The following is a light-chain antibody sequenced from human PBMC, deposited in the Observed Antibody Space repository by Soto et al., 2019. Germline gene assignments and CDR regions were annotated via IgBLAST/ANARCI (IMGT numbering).Light chain of an antibody. V-gene: IGKV3-11*01. CDR2: DAS. Sequence: EIVLTQSPATLSLSPGERVTLSCRASQSVGTYFAWYQQKPGQAPRLLIYDASSRATGIPARFSGSGSGTDFTLTISSLEPEDFAVYYCQQGSDWPLTFGQGTKVEVK. CDR3: QQGSDWPLT. CDR1: QSVGTY. J-gene: IGKJ1*01.